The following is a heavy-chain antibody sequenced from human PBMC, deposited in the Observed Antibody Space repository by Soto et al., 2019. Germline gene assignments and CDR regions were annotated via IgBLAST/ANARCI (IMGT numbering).Heavy chain of an antibody. CDR1: GFTFSSYW. V-gene: IGHV3-7*01. D-gene: IGHD3-3*01. CDR2: IKQDGSEK. CDR3: AGPVFGVVTGYYFDY. J-gene: IGHJ4*02. Sequence: LRLSCAASGFTFSSYWMSWVRQAPGKGLEWVANIKQDGSEKYYVDSVKGRFTISRDNAKNSLYLQMNSLRAEDTAVYYCAGPVFGVVTGYYFDYWGQGTLVTVSS.